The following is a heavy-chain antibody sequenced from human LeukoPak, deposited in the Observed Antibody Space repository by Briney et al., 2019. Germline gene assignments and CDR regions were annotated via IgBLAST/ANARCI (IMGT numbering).Heavy chain of an antibody. Sequence: SETLSLTCAVSGGSISSGGYSWSWIRQPPGKGLEWIGEINHSGSTNYNPSLKSRVTISVDTSKNQFSLKLSSVTAADTAVYYCARGRRYDFWSGYSGVPFDYWGQGTLVTVSS. J-gene: IGHJ4*02. CDR3: ARGRRYDFWSGYSGVPFDY. CDR1: GGSISSGGYS. V-gene: IGHV4-30-2*01. CDR2: INHSGST. D-gene: IGHD3-3*01.